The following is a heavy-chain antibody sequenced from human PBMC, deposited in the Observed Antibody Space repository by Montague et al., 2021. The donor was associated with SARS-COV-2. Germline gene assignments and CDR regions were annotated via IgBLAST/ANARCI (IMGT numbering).Heavy chain of an antibody. CDR2: TYYSGST. CDR3: ARVEGVIGGITHFDY. CDR1: GASMRSYY. Sequence: SETLSLTCTVSGASMRSYYWTRVRQSPGKGLEWIGYTYYSGSTSYAPSLKSRLTMTVDMSANQVSLTLMSVTAADSAVYYCARVEGVIGGITHFDYWGQGFLVSVSS. D-gene: IGHD2-21*01. J-gene: IGHJ4*02. V-gene: IGHV4-59*01.